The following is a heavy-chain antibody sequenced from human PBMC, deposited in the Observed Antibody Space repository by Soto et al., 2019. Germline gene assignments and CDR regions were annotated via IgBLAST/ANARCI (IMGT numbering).Heavy chain of an antibody. CDR3: ATGGQQVEVAH. V-gene: IGHV3-23*01. Sequence: EVQLLESGGGLVQPGGSLRLSCAASGFRFSRYVMSWVRQAPGKGLEWVSLISGSGGSAYYSDSVKGRFTVSRDNSKNTLYLHMNSRRADDTAAYYGATGGQQVEVAHWGQATLVTVSS. D-gene: IGHD6-13*01. J-gene: IGHJ4*02. CDR2: ISGSGGSA. CDR1: GFRFSRYV.